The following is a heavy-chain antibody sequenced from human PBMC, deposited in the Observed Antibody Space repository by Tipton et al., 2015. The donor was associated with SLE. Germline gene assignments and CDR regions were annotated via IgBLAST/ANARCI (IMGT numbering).Heavy chain of an antibody. CDR2: ISSSSSTI. V-gene: IGHV3-48*01. Sequence: GSLRLSCAASGFTFSSYSMNWVRQAPGKGLEWVSYISSSSSTIYYADSVKGRFTISRDNAKNSLYLQMNSLRAEDTAVYYCARASTSHWVNYFDYWGQGTLVTVSS. CDR1: GFTFSSYS. D-gene: IGHD2-2*01. CDR3: ARASTSHWVNYFDY. J-gene: IGHJ4*02.